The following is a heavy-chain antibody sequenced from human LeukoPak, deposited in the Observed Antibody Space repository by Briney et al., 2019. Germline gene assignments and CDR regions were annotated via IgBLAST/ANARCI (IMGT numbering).Heavy chain of an antibody. CDR2: IYSGGST. Sequence: PGGSLRLSCAASGFTLSSNYMSWVRQAPGKGLEWVSIIYSGGSTYYTDSVKGRFTISRDVSKNTLYLQMNSLRAEDTAVYYCARATYGDPRNDAFDIWGQGTMVTVSS. CDR1: GFTLSSNY. V-gene: IGHV3-53*01. D-gene: IGHD4-17*01. CDR3: ARATYGDPRNDAFDI. J-gene: IGHJ3*02.